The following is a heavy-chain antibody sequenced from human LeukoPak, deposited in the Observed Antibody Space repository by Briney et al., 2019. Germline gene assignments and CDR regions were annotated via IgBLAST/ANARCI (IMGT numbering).Heavy chain of an antibody. CDR1: GFTFSSYW. Sequence: GGSLRLSCAASGFTFSSYWMHWVRQAPGKWLVWVSRINSDGSNTTYADSVKGRFTISRDNAKNTLYLQMNSLRAEDTAVYYCARVEPIRLLVDYWGQGTLVTVSS. D-gene: IGHD3-3*01. J-gene: IGHJ4*02. CDR3: ARVEPIRLLVDY. V-gene: IGHV3-74*01. CDR2: INSDGSNT.